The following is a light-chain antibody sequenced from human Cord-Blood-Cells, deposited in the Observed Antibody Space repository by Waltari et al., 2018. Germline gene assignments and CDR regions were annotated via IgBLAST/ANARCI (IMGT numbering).Light chain of an antibody. J-gene: IGLJ3*02. V-gene: IGLV2-14*01. CDR1: SRAVGGYNH. CDR3: SSYTSSSTPLV. Sequence: QSALTQPASVSGSPGQSITISCTGTSRAVGGYNHAPWYQQHPGKAPIRMIYDVSTRPSGVSNRFSGSKSGNTASLTISGLQAEDEADYYCSSYTSSSTPLVFGGGTKLTVL. CDR2: DVS.